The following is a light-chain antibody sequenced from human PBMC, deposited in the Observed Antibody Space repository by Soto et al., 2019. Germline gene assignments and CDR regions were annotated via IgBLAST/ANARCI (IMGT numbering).Light chain of an antibody. CDR3: AAWDDSLSGYV. Sequence: QPVLTQPPSASGTPGQRVTISCSGSSSNIGSNYVYWYQQLPGTAPKLLIYRNNQRPSGVPDRFSGSKSGTSASLAISGLRSEDEADYYCAAWDDSLSGYVFGTGTTVTVL. J-gene: IGLJ1*01. V-gene: IGLV1-47*01. CDR2: RNN. CDR1: SSNIGSNY.